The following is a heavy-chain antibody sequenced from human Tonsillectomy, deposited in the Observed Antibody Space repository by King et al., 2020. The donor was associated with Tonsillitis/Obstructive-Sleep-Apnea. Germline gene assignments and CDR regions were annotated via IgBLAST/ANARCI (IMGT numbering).Heavy chain of an antibody. CDR3: ARGAVRRNYYFDY. CDR2: ISSSSSSI. Sequence: VQLVESGGGLVQPGGSLRLSCAASGFTFSSYEMSWVRQAPGKGLEWVSYISSSSSSIYYADSVKDRFTISRDNAENSLYLQMNCLRAEDTAVYYCARGAVRRNYYFDYWGQGTLITVSS. D-gene: IGHD2/OR15-2a*01. CDR1: GFTFSSYE. J-gene: IGHJ4*02. V-gene: IGHV3-48*03.